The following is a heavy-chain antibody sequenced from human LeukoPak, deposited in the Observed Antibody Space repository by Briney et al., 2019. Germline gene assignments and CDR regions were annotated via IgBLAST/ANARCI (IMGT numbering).Heavy chain of an antibody. J-gene: IGHJ4*02. CDR2: ISSSSSYI. CDR3: ASPPGGGYGY. CDR1: GFTFSSYR. D-gene: IGHD5-12*01. Sequence: GGSLRLSCAASGFTFSSYRMNWVRQAPGRGLEWVSSISSSSSYIYYADSVKGRFTIPRDNAKNSLYLQMNSLRAEDTAVYYCASPPGGGYGYWGQGTLVTVSS. V-gene: IGHV3-21*01.